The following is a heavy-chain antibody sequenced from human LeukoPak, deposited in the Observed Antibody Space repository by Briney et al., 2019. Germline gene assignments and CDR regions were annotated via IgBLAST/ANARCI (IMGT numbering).Heavy chain of an antibody. Sequence: ASVKVSCKASGGTFSSYAISWVRQAPGQGLEWMGGIIPIFGTANYAQKFQGRVKITADESTSTAYMELSSLRSEDTAVYYCARGPPPWYQAFDYWGQGTLVTVSS. CDR1: GGTFSSYA. CDR2: IIPIFGTA. CDR3: ARGPPPWYQAFDY. J-gene: IGHJ4*02. V-gene: IGHV1-69*13. D-gene: IGHD2-2*01.